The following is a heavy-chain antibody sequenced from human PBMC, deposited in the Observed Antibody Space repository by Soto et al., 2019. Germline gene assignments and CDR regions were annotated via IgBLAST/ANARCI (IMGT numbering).Heavy chain of an antibody. V-gene: IGHV3-48*03. J-gene: IGHJ4*02. CDR1: GLSFSSFA. CDR3: ARENSVQAWLHHFDH. D-gene: IGHD5-18*01. Sequence: GGSLRLSCEASGLSFSSFAMNWVRQAPGRGLEWVSYISDDGASIYYADSLKGRFTISRGNAKNSLSLQMNNLRAEDTAVYYCARENSVQAWLHHFDHWGLGTLVTVSS. CDR2: ISDDGASI.